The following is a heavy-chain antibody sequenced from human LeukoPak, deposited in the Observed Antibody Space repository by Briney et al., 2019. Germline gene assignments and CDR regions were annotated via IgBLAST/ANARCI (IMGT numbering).Heavy chain of an antibody. CDR1: GGSISSGSYY. CDR3: ARARLYYDSSGYYYVPYYFDY. Sequence: SQTLSLTCTVSGGSISSGSYYWSWIRQPAGKGLEWIGRIYTSGSTNYNPSLKSRVTISVDTSKNQFSLKLSSVTAADTAVYYCARARLYYDSSGYYYVPYYFDYWGQGTLVTVSS. J-gene: IGHJ4*02. CDR2: IYTSGST. D-gene: IGHD3-22*01. V-gene: IGHV4-61*02.